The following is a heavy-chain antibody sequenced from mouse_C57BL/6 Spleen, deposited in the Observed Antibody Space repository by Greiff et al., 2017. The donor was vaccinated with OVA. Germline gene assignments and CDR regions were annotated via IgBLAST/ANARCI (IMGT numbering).Heavy chain of an antibody. D-gene: IGHD1-1*01. CDR2: INPGSGGT. J-gene: IGHJ4*01. CDR3: ARRYYGSTMDY. V-gene: IGHV1-54*01. CDR1: GSDLPNYL. Sequence: VHLPPPCPSPVTPRTPVTVSPQAPGSDLPNYLIEWVKQRPGQGLEWIGVINPGSGGTNYNEKFKGKATLTADKSSSPAYMQLSSLTSEDSAVYFCARRYYGSTMDYWGQGTSVTVSS.